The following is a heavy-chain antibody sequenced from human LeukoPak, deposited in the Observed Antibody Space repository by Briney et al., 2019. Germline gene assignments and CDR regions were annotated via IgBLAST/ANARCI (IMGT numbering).Heavy chain of an antibody. V-gene: IGHV3-11*04. CDR3: ARRQTDGDDLDY. Sequence: GGSLRLSCTASGFSFRGYYMSWIRQAPRQGLERISYISSSGSTKYYTDSVRGRFAISRDNAKNSLYLQMNSLRVEDTGVYYGARRQTDGDDLDYWGQGTLVTASS. J-gene: IGHJ4*02. D-gene: IGHD5-24*01. CDR2: ISSSGSTK. CDR1: GFSFRGYY.